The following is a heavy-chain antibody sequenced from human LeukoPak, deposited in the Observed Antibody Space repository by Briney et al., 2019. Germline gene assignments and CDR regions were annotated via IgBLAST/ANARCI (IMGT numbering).Heavy chain of an antibody. J-gene: IGHJ6*03. Sequence: ASVKVSCKASGYTFTSYDVNWVRQATGQGLEWMGWMNPNSGNTGYAQKFQGRVTMTRNTSISTAYMELSSLRSEDTAMYYCARDRKTTAHLFYYYYYYMDVWGKGTTVTVSS. CDR1: GYTFTSYD. V-gene: IGHV1-8*01. D-gene: IGHD4-11*01. CDR3: ARDRKTTAHLFYYYYYYMDV. CDR2: MNPNSGNT.